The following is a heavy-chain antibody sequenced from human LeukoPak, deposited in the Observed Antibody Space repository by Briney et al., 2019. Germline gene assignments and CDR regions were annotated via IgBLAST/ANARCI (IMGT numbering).Heavy chain of an antibody. CDR2: IYYSGST. CDR1: GGSISSYY. D-gene: IGHD3-16*02. V-gene: IGHV4-59*01. J-gene: IGHJ4*02. Sequence: SETLPLTCTVSGGSISSYYWSWLRQPPGKGLEWIGYIYYSGSTNYNPSLRSRVTISVDTSKNQFSLKLSSVTAADTAVYYCARGDDYVWGSYRFDYWGQGTLVTVSS. CDR3: ARGDDYVWGSYRFDY.